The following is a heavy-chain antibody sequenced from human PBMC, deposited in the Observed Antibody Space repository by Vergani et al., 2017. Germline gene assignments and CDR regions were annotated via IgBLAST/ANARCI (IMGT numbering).Heavy chain of an antibody. CDR3: ARECGKYCSGGSCYGSGGMDV. CDR1: GGTFGRYG. D-gene: IGHD2-15*01. Sequence: QVQLVQSGAEVRKPGSSVKVSCKTSGGTFGRYGIHWVRKGPGQGLEWMAGSIPLFTTPNYAQNFQDRVTITSDESTSTVYMELTSLRSDDTAVYYCARECGKYCSGGSCYGSGGMDVWGQGTTVTVSS. J-gene: IGHJ6*02. V-gene: IGHV1-69*01. CDR2: SIPLFTTP.